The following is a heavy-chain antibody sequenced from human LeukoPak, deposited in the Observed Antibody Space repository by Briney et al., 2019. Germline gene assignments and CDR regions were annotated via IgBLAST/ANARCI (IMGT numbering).Heavy chain of an antibody. Sequence: PSETLSLTCAVYGGSFSGYYWSWIRQSPGKGLEWIAEINHSGNTNYNPSLKSRVTISVDTPKNQFSLKLSSVTAADTAIYYCARDPLLWFGESSRHFDSWGQGTLVTVSS. D-gene: IGHD3-10*01. V-gene: IGHV4-34*01. CDR2: INHSGNT. CDR1: GGSFSGYY. CDR3: ARDPLLWFGESSRHFDS. J-gene: IGHJ4*02.